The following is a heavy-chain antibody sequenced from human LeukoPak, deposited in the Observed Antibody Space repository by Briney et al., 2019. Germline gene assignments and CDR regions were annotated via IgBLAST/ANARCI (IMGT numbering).Heavy chain of an antibody. V-gene: IGHV3-48*03. CDR1: RFTFSSYE. CDR2: ISSSGSTI. CDR3: VGYVRHFDY. Sequence: PGGSLTLPCTASRFTFSSYEMNWVRQAPGKGLEWVSYISSSGSTIYYADSVKGRFTISRDNAKNSLYLQMNSLRAEDTAVYYCVGYVRHFDYWGQGTLVTVFS. J-gene: IGHJ4*02. D-gene: IGHD5-12*01.